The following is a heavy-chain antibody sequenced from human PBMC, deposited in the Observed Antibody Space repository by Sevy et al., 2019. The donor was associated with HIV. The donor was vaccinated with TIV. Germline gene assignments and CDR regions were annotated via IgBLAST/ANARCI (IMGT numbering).Heavy chain of an antibody. V-gene: IGHV3-53*01. Sequence: GGSLRLSCAVSGFTLTNEFFSWVRQAPGKGLEWVAVVYSGGATYYADSVKGRFTIPRDKSKGTLYLQMKSLRAEDPAVYYCARVGYCRGGTCFSGFYYAMDVWGQGTTVTVSS. CDR1: GFTLTNEF. CDR3: ARVGYCRGGTCFSGFYYAMDV. CDR2: VYSGGAT. J-gene: IGHJ6*02. D-gene: IGHD2-15*01.